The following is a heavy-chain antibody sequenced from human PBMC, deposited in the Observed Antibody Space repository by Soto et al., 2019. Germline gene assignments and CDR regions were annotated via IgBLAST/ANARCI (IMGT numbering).Heavy chain of an antibody. CDR2: ISAYNGNT. V-gene: IGHV1-18*01. CDR3: ARDRGYNWNYGWFDP. J-gene: IGHJ5*02. D-gene: IGHD1-7*01. Sequence: QVQLVQSGAEVKKPGASVKVSCKASGYTFTSYGISWVRQAPGQGLEWIGRISAYNGNTNYAQKLQGRVTMTTDTSTSTAYMELRSLRSDDTAVHYCARDRGYNWNYGWFDPWGQGTLVTVPS. CDR1: GYTFTSYG.